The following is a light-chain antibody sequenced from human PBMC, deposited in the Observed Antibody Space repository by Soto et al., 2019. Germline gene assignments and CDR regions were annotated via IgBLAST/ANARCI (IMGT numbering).Light chain of an antibody. CDR2: DVN. V-gene: IGLV2-11*01. CDR1: SSDVGGYNY. CDR3: CSYAGTSTHYV. J-gene: IGLJ1*01. Sequence: QSALTQPRSVSGSPGQSVTISCTGTSSDVGGYNYVSWYQHHPGKAPKFMIYDVNKRPSGVPDRFSGSKSGNTASLTISGLQAEDEADYYCCSYAGTSTHYVFGTGTKLTVL.